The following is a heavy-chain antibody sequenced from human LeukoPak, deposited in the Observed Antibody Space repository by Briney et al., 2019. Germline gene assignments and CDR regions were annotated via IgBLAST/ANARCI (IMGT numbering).Heavy chain of an antibody. D-gene: IGHD6-13*01. CDR2: IYYSGST. V-gene: IGHV4-59*01. J-gene: IGHJ6*03. CDR3: ARHPRTVSSWQTYYYYYMDV. CDR1: GGSISSYY. Sequence: PSETLSLTCTVSGGSISSYYRSWIRQPPGKGLEWIGYIYYSGSTKYNPSLKSRVTISVDTSKNQFSLKLSSVTAADTAVYYCARHPRTVSSWQTYYYYYMDVWGKGTTVTISS.